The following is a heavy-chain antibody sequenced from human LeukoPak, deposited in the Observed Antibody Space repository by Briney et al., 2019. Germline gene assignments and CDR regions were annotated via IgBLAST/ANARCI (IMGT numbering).Heavy chain of an antibody. V-gene: IGHV2-5*02. D-gene: IGHD5-24*01. CDR1: GFSLTTSGVG. CDR2: IFWDDDK. J-gene: IGHJ3*02. Sequence: SGPTLVKPTQTLTLTCTFSGFSLTTSGVGVGWIRQPPGKALEWLALIFWDDDKRYSPSLKSRLTITKDTSKNQVVLTMTNMDPVDTATYYCVHRMAWNDAFDIWGQGTMVTVSS. CDR3: VHRMAWNDAFDI.